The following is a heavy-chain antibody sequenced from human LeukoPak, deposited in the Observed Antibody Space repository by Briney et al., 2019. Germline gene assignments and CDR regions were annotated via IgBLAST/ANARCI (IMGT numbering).Heavy chain of an antibody. CDR3: AKDAGVVQPNDY. CDR1: GFTFSSYG. D-gene: IGHD3-3*01. Sequence: GGSLRLSCAASGFTFSSYGMHWVRQTPGKGLEWVAFIRYDGSNKYYADSVKGRFTISRDNSKNTLYLQMNSLRAEDTAVYYCAKDAGVVQPNDYWGQGTLVTVSS. J-gene: IGHJ4*02. V-gene: IGHV3-30*02. CDR2: IRYDGSNK.